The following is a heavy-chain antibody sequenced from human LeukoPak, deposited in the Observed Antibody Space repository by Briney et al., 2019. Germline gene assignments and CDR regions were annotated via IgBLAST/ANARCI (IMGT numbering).Heavy chain of an antibody. CDR2: INWGGGRT. CDR3: ARIPVSGTRDYYYYMDV. J-gene: IGHJ6*03. V-gene: IGHV3-20*04. D-gene: IGHD6-19*01. Sequence: GGSLRLSCTASGFTFHDSGVNWVRQAPGRGPEWVSGINWGGGRTGYADSVQGRFTISRGNANNSLFLQMNSLRAEDTAVYYCARIPVSGTRDYYYYMDVWGKGTMVTVSS. CDR1: GFTFHDSG.